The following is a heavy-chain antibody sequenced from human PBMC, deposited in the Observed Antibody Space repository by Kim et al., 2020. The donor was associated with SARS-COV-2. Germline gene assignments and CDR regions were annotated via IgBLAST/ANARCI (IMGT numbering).Heavy chain of an antibody. V-gene: IGHV1-69*01. D-gene: IGHD6-13*01. CDR2: A. J-gene: IGHJ4*02. CDR3: AIPSSSWRGGY. Sequence: ANYAQKFQGGVTITADESTSTAYMELSSLRSEDTAVYYCAIPSSSWRGGYWGQGTLVTVSS.